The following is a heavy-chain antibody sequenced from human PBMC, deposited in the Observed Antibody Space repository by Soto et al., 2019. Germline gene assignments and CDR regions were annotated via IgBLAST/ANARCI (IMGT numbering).Heavy chain of an antibody. CDR1: GYSLITHY. J-gene: IGHJ4*02. D-gene: IGHD1-26*01. V-gene: IGHV1-46*01. Sequence: QVRLVQSGSEVKKPGASMKISCKASGYSLITHYMHWVRQTPGQRLEWMGMVIPASGITLYAQTFVDTVSVTRDTSTGTVYMELKSLQSSETATYDCARELFGLLDFGGQGTLVNVSS. CDR3: ARELFGLLDF. CDR2: VIPASGIT.